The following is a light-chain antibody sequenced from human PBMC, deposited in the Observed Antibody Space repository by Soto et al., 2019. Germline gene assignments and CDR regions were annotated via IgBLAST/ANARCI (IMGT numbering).Light chain of an antibody. CDR1: QSISTY. CDR3: QHYNSYSEA. V-gene: IGKV1-5*01. J-gene: IGKJ1*01. Sequence: DIQMTQSPSTLSASVGDRVTITCRASQSISTYLHWYQQKPGTAPKLLIYAASSLQSGVPSRFSGSGSGTEFTLTISSLQPDDFATYYCQHYNSYSEAFGQGTNVDIK. CDR2: AAS.